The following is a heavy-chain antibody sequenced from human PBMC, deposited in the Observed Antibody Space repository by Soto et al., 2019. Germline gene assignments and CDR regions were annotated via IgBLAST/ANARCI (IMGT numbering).Heavy chain of an antibody. Sequence: GASVKVSCKASGYTFTSYAMHWVRQAPGQRLEWMGWINAGNGNTKYSQKFQGRVTITRDTSASTAYMELSSLRSEDTAVYYCARGFVLMSLENWFDPWGQGTLVTVSS. CDR1: GYTFTSYA. D-gene: IGHD2-8*01. CDR2: INAGNGNT. J-gene: IGHJ5*02. V-gene: IGHV1-3*01. CDR3: ARGFVLMSLENWFDP.